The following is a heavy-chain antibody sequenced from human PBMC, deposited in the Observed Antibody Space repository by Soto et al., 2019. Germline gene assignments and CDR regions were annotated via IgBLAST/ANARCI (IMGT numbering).Heavy chain of an antibody. V-gene: IGHV3-23*01. CDR1: GFALSRYV. CDR2: ISGSGGDT. D-gene: IGHD3-22*01. Sequence: EVQLLESGGGLVQAGGSLRLSCAASGFALSRYVMTWVRQTPGKGLEWVSHISGSGGDTYYAESVKGRFTISRDNSKNTLHLQMNSLRAEDSAVYYCAKGLDNYNDHVWGQGSTVTVSS. J-gene: IGHJ6*02. CDR3: AKGLDNYNDHV.